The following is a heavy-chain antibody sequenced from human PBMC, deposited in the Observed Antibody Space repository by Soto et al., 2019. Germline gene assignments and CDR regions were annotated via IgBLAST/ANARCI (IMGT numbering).Heavy chain of an antibody. CDR2: ISAYNGNT. CDR1: GYTFTSYG. D-gene: IGHD3-10*01. J-gene: IGHJ5*02. CDR3: ARTDYYGSGSYYFVWFEP. Sequence: ASVKVSCKASGYTFTSYGISWVRQAPGQGLEWMGWISAYNGNTNYAQKLQGRVTMTTDTSTSTAYMELRSLRSDDTAVYYCARTDYYGSGSYYFVWFEPRGQGTLVTVSS. V-gene: IGHV1-18*01.